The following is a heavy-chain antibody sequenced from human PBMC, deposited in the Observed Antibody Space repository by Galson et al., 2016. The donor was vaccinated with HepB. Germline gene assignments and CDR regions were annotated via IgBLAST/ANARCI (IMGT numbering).Heavy chain of an antibody. D-gene: IGHD3-16*01. Sequence: SLRLSCAASGFTFDDYAMHWVRQAPGKGLEWVSGISWNRGSIGYGDSVKGRFTISRDNATNSLYLQMNSLTSEDTAMFYCKKNGAHRDDYVWGEKYCFDYRGQGTLVTVSS. CDR1: GFTFDDYA. CDR3: KKNGAHRDDYVWGEKYCFDY. CDR2: ISWNRGSI. V-gene: IGHV3-9*01. J-gene: IGHJ4*02.